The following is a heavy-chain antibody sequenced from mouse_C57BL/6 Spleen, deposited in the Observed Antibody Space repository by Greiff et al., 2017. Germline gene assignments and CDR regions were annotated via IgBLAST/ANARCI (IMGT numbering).Heavy chain of an antibody. CDR3: ARWGKNSPFY. CDR2: IDPSDSYT. CDR1: GYTFTSYW. V-gene: IGHV1-50*01. J-gene: IGHJ2*01. Sequence: QVQLQQPGAELVKPGASVKLSCKASGYTFTSYWMQWVKQRPGQGLEWIGEIDPSDSYTNYNQKFKGKATLTVDTSSSTAYMQLSSLTSEDSAVYYCARWGKNSPFYWGQGTTLTVSS.